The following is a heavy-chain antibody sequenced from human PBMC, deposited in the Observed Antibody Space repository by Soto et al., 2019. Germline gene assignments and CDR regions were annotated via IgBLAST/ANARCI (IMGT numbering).Heavy chain of an antibody. J-gene: IGHJ2*01. V-gene: IGHV1-2*04. CDR2: VNPKRGDA. Sequence: QVLLVQSGAEVKKPGASVKVSCKASGYKFTDYYIHWVRQAPGQGLEWMGWVNPKRGDAVYAQKFQVWVTMNSDTATTTAYLEVNRLKSDDTAVYYCARDPGIPGRYWYFDLWGRGTLVTVSS. CDR3: ARDPGIPGRYWYFDL. CDR1: GYKFTDYY. D-gene: IGHD1-20*01.